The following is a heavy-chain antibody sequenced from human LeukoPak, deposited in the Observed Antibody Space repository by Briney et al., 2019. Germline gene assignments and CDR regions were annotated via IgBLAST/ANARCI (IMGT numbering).Heavy chain of an antibody. Sequence: PGGSLRLSCAGSGFTFSRHGMNWVRQAPGKGLEWVSGISPSGDITHYSDSVKGRFTISRDNSKNTLYLQMNSLRAEDTAVYYCARRAGAYSHPYDYWGQGTLVTVSS. D-gene: IGHD4/OR15-4a*01. CDR1: GFTFSRHG. V-gene: IGHV3-23*01. CDR2: ISPSGDIT. J-gene: IGHJ4*02. CDR3: ARRAGAYSHPYDY.